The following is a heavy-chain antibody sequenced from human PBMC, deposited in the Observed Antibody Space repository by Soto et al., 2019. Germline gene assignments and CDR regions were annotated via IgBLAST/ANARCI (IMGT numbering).Heavy chain of an antibody. J-gene: IGHJ6*02. CDR3: ASGHYPGGDV. V-gene: IGHV4-34*01. Sequence: SETLSLTCAVYGGSFSGYYWSWIRQPPGKGLEWIGEINHSGSTNYNPSLKSRVTISVDTSKNQFSLKLSSVTAADMAVYYCASGHYPGGDVWGQGTTVTVSS. D-gene: IGHD1-26*01. CDR1: GGSFSGYY. CDR2: INHSGST.